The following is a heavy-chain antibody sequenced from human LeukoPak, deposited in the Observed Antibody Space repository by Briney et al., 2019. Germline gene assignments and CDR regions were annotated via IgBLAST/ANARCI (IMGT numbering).Heavy chain of an antibody. CDR3: ARGRRSGSDDAFDI. D-gene: IGHD3-22*01. CDR2: IFYSGST. J-gene: IGHJ3*02. V-gene: IGHV4-39*07. CDR1: GGSISSSSYY. Sequence: SETLSLTCTVSGGSISSSSYYWGWIRQPPGKGLEWIGNIFYSGSTYYNPSLKSRVTISVDTSKNQFSLKLSSVTAADTAVYYCARGRRSGSDDAFDIWGQGTMVTVSS.